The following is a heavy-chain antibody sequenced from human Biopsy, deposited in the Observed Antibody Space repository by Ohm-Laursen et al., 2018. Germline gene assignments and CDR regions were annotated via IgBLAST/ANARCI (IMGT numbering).Heavy chain of an antibody. D-gene: IGHD4-23*01. J-gene: IGHJ1*01. Sequence: SQTLSLTCPVSGVSITAYYWSWIRQPPGKGLEWIGHISHTGYTSYKSSLKSRVTISLDTSRKHFSLRLTSLAAADTAVYYCARGSNEYGGLYFPHWGQGTLVTVSS. CDR2: ISHTGYT. V-gene: IGHV4-59*08. CDR3: ARGSNEYGGLYFPH. CDR1: GVSITAYY.